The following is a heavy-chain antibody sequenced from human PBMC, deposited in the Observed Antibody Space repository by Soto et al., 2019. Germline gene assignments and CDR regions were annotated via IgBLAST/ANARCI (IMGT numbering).Heavy chain of an antibody. CDR2: IYVTGAV. CDR3: ARLRIATNNYKWFDP. V-gene: IGHV4-31*03. CDR1: GAALNSGNYY. D-gene: IGHD2-21*01. J-gene: IGHJ5*02. Sequence: KTSETLSLTCSVSGAALNSGNYYWSWIRQVPGKGLEWIGHIYVTGAVDYNPSLRDRITISQDTSERQFSLNLRLVTAADTAVYYCARLRIATNNYKWFDPWGQGTLVT.